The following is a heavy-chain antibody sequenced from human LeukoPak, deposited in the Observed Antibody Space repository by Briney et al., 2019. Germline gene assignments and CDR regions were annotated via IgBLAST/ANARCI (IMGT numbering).Heavy chain of an antibody. CDR1: GYTFTSYG. J-gene: IGHJ4*02. V-gene: IGHV1-18*01. Sequence: ASVKVFCKASGYTFTSYGISWVRQAPGQGLEWMGWISAYIGDTNYAQKLQGRVTMTTDTSTSTAYMELRSLRSDDTAVYYCARDQYYYGSGSRKGLDYWGQGTLVTVSS. CDR3: ARDQYYYGSGSRKGLDY. CDR2: ISAYIGDT. D-gene: IGHD3-10*01.